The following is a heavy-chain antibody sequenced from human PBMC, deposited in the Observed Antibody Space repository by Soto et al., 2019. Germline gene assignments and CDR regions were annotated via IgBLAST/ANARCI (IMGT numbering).Heavy chain of an antibody. CDR2: IIPIFGTA. D-gene: IGHD6-19*01. Sequence: QVQLVQSGAEVKKPGSSVKVSCKASGGTFSSYAISWVRQAPGQGLEWMGGIIPIFGTANYAQKFQGRVTITADESTSTAYMGVSSLRSEDTAVYYCAREGGYSSGWYGGWYFDLWGRGTLVTVSS. CDR1: GGTFSSYA. J-gene: IGHJ2*01. CDR3: AREGGYSSGWYGGWYFDL. V-gene: IGHV1-69*01.